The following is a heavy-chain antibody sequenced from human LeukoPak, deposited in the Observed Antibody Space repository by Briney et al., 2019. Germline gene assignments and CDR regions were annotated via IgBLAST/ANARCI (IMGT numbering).Heavy chain of an antibody. J-gene: IGHJ4*02. Sequence: PSETLSLTCSVSGGSISSSRDYWGWIRQPPGKGLEWIGSIYYSGSTYYNPSLKSRVTISVDTSKNQFSLKLSSVTAADTAVYYCARHVEIAVAGPIDYWGQGTLVTVSS. CDR1: GGSISSSRDY. CDR3: ARHVEIAVAGPIDY. V-gene: IGHV4-39*01. D-gene: IGHD6-19*01. CDR2: IYYSGST.